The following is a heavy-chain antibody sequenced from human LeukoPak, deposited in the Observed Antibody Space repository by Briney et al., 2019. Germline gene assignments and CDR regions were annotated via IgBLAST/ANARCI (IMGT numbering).Heavy chain of an antibody. CDR3: ARDNVRASYYDILTGYYFPNYFDY. CDR1: GGTFSSYA. Sequence: GASVKVSCKASGGTFSSYAISWVRQAPGQGLEWMGGIIPIFGTANYAQKFQGRVTITADESTSTAYMELSSLRSEDTAVHYCARDNVRASYYDILTGYYFPNYFDYWGQGTLVTVSS. J-gene: IGHJ4*02. CDR2: IIPIFGTA. V-gene: IGHV1-69*13. D-gene: IGHD3-9*01.